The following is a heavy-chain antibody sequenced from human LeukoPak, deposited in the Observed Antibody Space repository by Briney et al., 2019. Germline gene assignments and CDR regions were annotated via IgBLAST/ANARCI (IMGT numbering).Heavy chain of an antibody. J-gene: IGHJ4*02. V-gene: IGHV4-34*01. D-gene: IGHD3-3*01. CDR3: ARVGEAIFGVVINLFDY. CDR2: INHSGST. CDR1: GGSFSGYY. Sequence: SETLSPTCAVYGGSFSGYYWSWIRQPPGKGLEWIGEINHSGSTNYNPSLKSRVTISVDTSKNQFSLKLSSVTAADTAVYYCARVGEAIFGVVINLFDYWGQGTLVTVSS.